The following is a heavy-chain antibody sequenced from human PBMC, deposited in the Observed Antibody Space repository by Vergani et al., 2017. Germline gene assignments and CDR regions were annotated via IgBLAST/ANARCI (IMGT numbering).Heavy chain of an antibody. Sequence: QVQLVQSGAEMKKPGASVNVSCKTSGYSFNSYGINWVRQAPGQGLEWLGWISGYDGKTKYVEKIQGRITVTIDTSTNSAYMELRGLRSDDTAVYYCSRGLSIAAPSYLYYFYMDVWGKGTSVTVSS. V-gene: IGHV1-18*01. CDR3: SRGLSIAAPSYLYYFYMDV. CDR2: ISGYDGKT. CDR1: GYSFNSYG. D-gene: IGHD6-6*01. J-gene: IGHJ6*03.